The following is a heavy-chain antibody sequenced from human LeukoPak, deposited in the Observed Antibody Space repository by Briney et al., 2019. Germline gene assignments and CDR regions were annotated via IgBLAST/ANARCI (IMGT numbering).Heavy chain of an antibody. J-gene: IGHJ4*02. CDR1: GFTFSSYE. CDR2: ISSSGSTI. CDR3: ARESPYFDY. V-gene: IGHV3-48*03. Sequence: GGSLRLSCAASGFTFSSYEMNWVRQAPRKGLEWVSYISSSGSTIYYADSVKGRFTISRDNAKNSLYLQMNSLRAEDTAVYYCARESPYFDYWGQGTLVTVSS.